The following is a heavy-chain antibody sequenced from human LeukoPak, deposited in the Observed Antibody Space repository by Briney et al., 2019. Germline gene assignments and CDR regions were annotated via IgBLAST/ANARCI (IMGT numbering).Heavy chain of an antibody. CDR1: GYTFTGPY. Sequence: ASLKVSCKASGYTFTGPYIHWMRQAREQGLEWMGWINPNSGATKYAQKFQGRVTVTRDTSTSTVYMELSGLRADDTAAYYCARVEYCTKGVCINFDLWGQGTLVTVSS. J-gene: IGHJ4*02. CDR2: INPNSGAT. V-gene: IGHV1-2*02. D-gene: IGHD2-8*01. CDR3: ARVEYCTKGVCINFDL.